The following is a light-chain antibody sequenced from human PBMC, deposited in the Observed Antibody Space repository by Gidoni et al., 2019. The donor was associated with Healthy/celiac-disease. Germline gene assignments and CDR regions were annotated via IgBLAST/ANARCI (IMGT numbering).Light chain of an antibody. CDR2: DAS. J-gene: IGKJ4*01. V-gene: IGKV3-11*01. Sequence: DIVLTQSPPTLSLSPGESATLSCRASQSVSSYLAWYQQKPGQAPMLLIYDASNRATGIPARFSGSGSGTDFTLTISSLEPEDFAVYYCQQRSNWLTFGGGTKVEIK. CDR3: QQRSNWLT. CDR1: QSVSSY.